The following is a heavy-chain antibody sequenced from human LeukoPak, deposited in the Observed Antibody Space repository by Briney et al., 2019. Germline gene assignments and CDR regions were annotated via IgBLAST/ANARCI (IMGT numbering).Heavy chain of an antibody. V-gene: IGHV1-18*01. CDR1: GYTFTSYG. CDR2: ISAYNGNT. D-gene: IGHD2-15*01. CDR3: ARDGAGYCSGGSCYHWFDP. J-gene: IGHJ5*02. Sequence: ASVKVSCKASGYTFTSYGISWVRQAPGQGLEWMGWISAYNGNTNYAQKLRGRVTMTTDTSTSTAYMELRSLRSDDTAVYYCARDGAGYCSGGSCYHWFDPWGQGTLVTVSS.